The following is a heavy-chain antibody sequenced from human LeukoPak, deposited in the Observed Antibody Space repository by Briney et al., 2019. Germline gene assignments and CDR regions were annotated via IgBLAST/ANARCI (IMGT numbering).Heavy chain of an antibody. CDR1: GFTFSSYA. J-gene: IGHJ5*02. Sequence: GGSLRLSCAASGFTFSSYAMHWARQAPGKGLEYVSAISSNGGSTYYANSVKGRFTISRDNSKNTLYLQMGSLRAEDMAVYYCARDDHTAPHHWGQGTLVTVSS. V-gene: IGHV3-64*01. D-gene: IGHD5-18*01. CDR3: ARDDHTAPHH. CDR2: ISSNGGST.